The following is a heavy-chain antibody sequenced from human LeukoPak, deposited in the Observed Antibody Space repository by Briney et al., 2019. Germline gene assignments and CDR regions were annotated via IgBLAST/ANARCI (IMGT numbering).Heavy chain of an antibody. CDR3: ARVRYYYDSSHD. CDR2: IYYSGST. D-gene: IGHD3-22*01. Sequence: SETLSLTCTVSGGSISSSSYYWGWIRQPPGKGLEWIGSIYYSGSTYYNPSLKSRVTISVDTSKNQFSLRLSSVTAADTAFYYCARVRYYYDSSHDWGQGTLVTVSS. J-gene: IGHJ4*02. CDR1: GGSISSSSYY. V-gene: IGHV4-39*07.